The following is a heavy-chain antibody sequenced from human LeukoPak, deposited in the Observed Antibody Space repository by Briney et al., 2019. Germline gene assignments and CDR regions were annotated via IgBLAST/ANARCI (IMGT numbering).Heavy chain of an antibody. CDR2: TYYRSKWYN. D-gene: IGHD6-19*01. Sequence: SQTLSLTCAISGDDVSSNSATWNWIRQSPSSGLEWLGRTYYRSKWYNEYAVSVKSRVISNADTSKDQLFLQLKSVTPEDTAVYYCARSLRSGSVAFDYWGQGIPVTVSS. CDR1: GDDVSSNSAT. CDR3: ARSLRSGSVAFDY. J-gene: IGHJ4*02. V-gene: IGHV6-1*01.